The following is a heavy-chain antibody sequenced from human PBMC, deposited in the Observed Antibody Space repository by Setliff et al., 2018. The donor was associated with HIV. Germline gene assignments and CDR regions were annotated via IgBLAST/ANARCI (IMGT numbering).Heavy chain of an antibody. J-gene: IGHJ4*02. CDR2: ISRSGVST. CDR1: GFNFSSHT. CDR3: VKGGDYNRRGFFDS. D-gene: IGHD4-4*01. Sequence: PGGSLRLSCAASGFNFSSHTMNWIRQAPGKGLHWVAGISRSGVSTHYADPVKGRFSISRDNSKNTLLLQMNSLRVEDTALYYCVKGGDYNRRGFFDSWGLGTLVTVSS. V-gene: IGHV3-23*01.